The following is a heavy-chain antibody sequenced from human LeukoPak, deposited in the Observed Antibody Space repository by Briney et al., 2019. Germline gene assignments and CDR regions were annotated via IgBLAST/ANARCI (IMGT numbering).Heavy chain of an antibody. CDR3: ANSGARYCSSTSCYRAYYFDY. J-gene: IGHJ4*02. V-gene: IGHV3-23*01. D-gene: IGHD2-2*02. Sequence: GGSLRLSCAASGFTFSSYSMNWVRQAPGKGLEWVSAISGSGGSTYYADSVKGRFTISRDNSKNTLYLQMNSLRAEDTAVYYCANSGARYCSSTSCYRAYYFDYWGQGTLVTVSS. CDR2: ISGSGGST. CDR1: GFTFSSYS.